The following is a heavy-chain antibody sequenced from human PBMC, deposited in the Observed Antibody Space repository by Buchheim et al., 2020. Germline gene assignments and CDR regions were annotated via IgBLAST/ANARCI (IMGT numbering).Heavy chain of an antibody. Sequence: QVQLVQSGAEVKKPGASVKISCKASGYPFSSHAIYGVRQAPGQRLEWMGWIYTGNVGTRYPESFQGRVTITRDTSATTAYMELSGLRSEDTAVYYCARDTCGGSCPLHYWGQGT. D-gene: IGHD2-15*01. CDR2: IYTGNVGT. J-gene: IGHJ4*02. CDR3: ARDTCGGSCPLHY. V-gene: IGHV1-3*04. CDR1: GYPFSSHA.